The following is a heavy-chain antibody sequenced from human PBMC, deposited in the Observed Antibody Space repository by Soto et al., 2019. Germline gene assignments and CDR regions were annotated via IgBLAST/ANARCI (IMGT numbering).Heavy chain of an antibody. V-gene: IGHV1-69*12. J-gene: IGHJ4*02. CDR3: ASDLGSGYDRGDY. D-gene: IGHD5-12*01. Sequence: QVQLVQSGDEVKKPGSSVKVSCKASGDTFTNHVFNWVRQAPGQGLEWMGGIISLFGTPNYSRRFQGRVTITADESRATSYMELSSLSSDDTAVYYCASDLGSGYDRGDYWGQGTLVTVSS. CDR1: GDTFTNHV. CDR2: IISLFGTP.